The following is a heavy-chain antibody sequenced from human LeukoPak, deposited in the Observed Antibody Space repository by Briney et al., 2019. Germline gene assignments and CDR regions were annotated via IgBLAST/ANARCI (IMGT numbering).Heavy chain of an antibody. CDR1: GGSISSGAYS. J-gene: IGHJ4*02. D-gene: IGHD3-16*01. V-gene: IGHV4-30-2*01. Sequence: SETLSLTCAVSGGSISSGAYSWSWIQQPPGKGLEWIGYIYHSGSTSYNPSLKSRVTISIDRSKNQFSLKLNSVTAADTAVYYCARAGLRGDFDYWGQGTLVTVSS. CDR2: IYHSGST. CDR3: ARAGLRGDFDY.